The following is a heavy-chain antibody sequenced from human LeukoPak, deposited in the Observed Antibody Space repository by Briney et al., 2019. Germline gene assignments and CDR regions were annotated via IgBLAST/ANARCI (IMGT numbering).Heavy chain of an antibody. CDR1: GFTFSNAW. CDR3: IMEHN. D-gene: IGHD1/OR15-1a*01. CDR2: VKGKTDGAAA. V-gene: IGHV3-15*01. J-gene: IGHJ4*01. Sequence: GGSLRLSCTTSGFTFSNAWMSWVRQAPGKGLEWVGRVKGKTDGAAADYAAPVRGRFTISADDSRDTMYLQMRGLKTEDTAIYYCIMEHNRGRGTLVTVSS.